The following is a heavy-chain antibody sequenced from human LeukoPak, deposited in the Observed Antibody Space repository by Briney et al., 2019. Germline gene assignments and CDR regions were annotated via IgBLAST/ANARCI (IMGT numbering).Heavy chain of an antibody. Sequence: SETLSLTCTVSGGSISSYYWSWIRQPAGKGLEWIGRIYTSGSTNYNPSLKSRVTMSVDTSKNQFSLKLSSVTAADTAVYYCARERGFRSSGWLDYWGQGTQVTVSS. CDR1: GGSISSYY. CDR2: IYTSGST. V-gene: IGHV4-4*07. J-gene: IGHJ4*02. CDR3: ARERGFRSSGWLDY. D-gene: IGHD6-19*01.